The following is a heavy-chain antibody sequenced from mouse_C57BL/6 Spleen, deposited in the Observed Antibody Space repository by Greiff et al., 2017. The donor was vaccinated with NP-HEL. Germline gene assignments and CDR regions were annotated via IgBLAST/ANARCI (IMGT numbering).Heavy chain of an antibody. D-gene: IGHD1-1*01. CDR2: ISSGGSYT. Sequence: EVQRVESGGDLVKPGGSLKLSCAASGFTFSSYGMSWVRQTPDKRLEWVATISSGGSYTYYPDSVKGRFTISRDNAKNTLYLQMSSLKSEDTAMYYCARHPLYGSRYFDVWGTGTTVTVSS. CDR1: GFTFSSYG. CDR3: ARHPLYGSRYFDV. V-gene: IGHV5-6*01. J-gene: IGHJ1*03.